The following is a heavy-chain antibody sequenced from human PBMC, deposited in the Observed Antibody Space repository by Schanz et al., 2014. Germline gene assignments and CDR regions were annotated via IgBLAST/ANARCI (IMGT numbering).Heavy chain of an antibody. V-gene: IGHV3-53*01. J-gene: IGHJ4*02. D-gene: IGHD2-2*01. CDR2: LYIRST. CDR1: GFTVNTNY. CDR3: AKDRHGYDQPIDY. Sequence: VQLVESGGGLIHPGGSLRLSCAVSGFTVNTNYMTWVRQAPGKGLECVSILYIRSTYYADSVKGRFTISRDNSKNMVFLQMNSLTAEDTALHYCAKDRHGYDQPIDYWGQGTLVTVSS.